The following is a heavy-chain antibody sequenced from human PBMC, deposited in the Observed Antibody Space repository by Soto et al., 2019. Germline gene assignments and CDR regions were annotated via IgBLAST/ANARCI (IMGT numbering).Heavy chain of an antibody. CDR2: ISGSGGST. D-gene: IGHD3-16*01. CDR1: GFTFSSYA. CDR3: AKDGGVVITFGGDFDY. Sequence: GGSLRLSCAASGFTFSSYAMSWVRQAPGKGLEWVSAISGSGGSTYYADSVKGRFTISRDNSKNTLYLQMNSLRAEDTAVYYCAKDGGVVITFGGDFDYWGQGTLVTVSS. V-gene: IGHV3-23*01. J-gene: IGHJ4*02.